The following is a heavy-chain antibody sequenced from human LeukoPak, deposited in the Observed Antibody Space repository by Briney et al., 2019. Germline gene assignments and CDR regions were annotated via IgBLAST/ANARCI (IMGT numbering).Heavy chain of an antibody. V-gene: IGHV3-7*01. D-gene: IGHD6-19*01. J-gene: IGHJ4*02. CDR1: GFTFSSYW. CDR2: IKQDGSVK. Sequence: PGGSLRLSCAASGFTFSSYWMSRVRQAPGRGLEWVANIKQDGSVKYYVDSVKGRFTISRDNAKNSLYLQMNSLRAEDTAVYYCARVEEWLVRYFDYWGQGTLVTVSS. CDR3: ARVEEWLVRYFDY.